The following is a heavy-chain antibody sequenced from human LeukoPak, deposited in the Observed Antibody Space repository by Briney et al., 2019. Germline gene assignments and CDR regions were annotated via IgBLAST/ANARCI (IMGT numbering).Heavy chain of an antibody. D-gene: IGHD3-22*01. CDR2: ISGSGGST. CDR1: GLSISNDW. Sequence: QPGGSLRLSCAASGLSISNDWMSWVRQAPGKGLEWVSAISGSGGSTYYADSVKGRFTISRDNSKNTLYLQMNSLRAEDTAVYYCAREGGGYYDSSGYYFHDYWGQGTLVTVSS. CDR3: AREGGGYYDSSGYYFHDY. J-gene: IGHJ4*02. V-gene: IGHV3-23*01.